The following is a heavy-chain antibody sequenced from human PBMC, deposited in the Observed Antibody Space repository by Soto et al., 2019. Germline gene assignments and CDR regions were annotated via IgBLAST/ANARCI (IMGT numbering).Heavy chain of an antibody. V-gene: IGHV3-30*03. J-gene: IGHJ3*02. CDR3: AYDLTIFRVNDAFDI. Sequence: QVQLVESGGGVVQPGRSLRLSCAASGFTFSSYGMHWVRQAPGKGLEWVAVISYDGSNKYYADSVKGRFTISRDNSKNTLYLQMNSLSAEDTAMYYCAYDLTIFRVNDAFDIWGQGTMVTVSS. D-gene: IGHD3-3*01. CDR1: GFTFSSYG. CDR2: ISYDGSNK.